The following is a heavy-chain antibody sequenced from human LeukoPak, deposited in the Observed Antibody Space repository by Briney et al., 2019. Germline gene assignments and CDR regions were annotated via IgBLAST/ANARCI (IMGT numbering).Heavy chain of an antibody. V-gene: IGHV3-23*01. CDR1: GFTFSSYA. D-gene: IGHD3-22*01. Sequence: GGSLRLSCAASGFTFSSYAMSWGRQAPGKGLEWVSAISGIGGSTYYADSGKGRFTISRDNSKNTLSLKMNSLRAEDTAVYYCAKDFEVVSGVYYYDSSGYYFDYWGQGTLVTVSS. CDR2: ISGIGGST. CDR3: AKDFEVVSGVYYYDSSGYYFDY. J-gene: IGHJ4*02.